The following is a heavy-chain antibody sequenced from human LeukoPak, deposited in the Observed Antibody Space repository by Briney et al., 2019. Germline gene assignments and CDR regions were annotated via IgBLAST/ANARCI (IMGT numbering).Heavy chain of an antibody. CDR2: ISSSSSTI. CDR3: ARVSPHYGDNYFDY. J-gene: IGHJ4*02. CDR1: GFTFSTYS. D-gene: IGHD4-17*01. V-gene: IGHV3-48*04. Sequence: GGSLRLSCGASGFTFSTYSMNWVRQAPGKGLEWVSYISSSSSTIYYADSVKGRFTISRDNAKNSLYLQMNSLRAEDTAVYYCARVSPHYGDNYFDYWGQGTLVTVSS.